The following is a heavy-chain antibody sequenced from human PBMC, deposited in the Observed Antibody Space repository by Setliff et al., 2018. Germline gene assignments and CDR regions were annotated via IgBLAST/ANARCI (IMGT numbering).Heavy chain of an antibody. V-gene: IGHV1-18*01. CDR3: ARRPRAVYGSGRRNWFLDY. J-gene: IGHJ4*02. CDR2: ISAFNGNT. D-gene: IGHD3-10*01. CDR1: GHTFSNSG. Sequence: ASVKVSCKASGHTFSNSGFSWVRQAPGQGLEWMGWISAFNGNTQYAEKFQGRVTMTTDTSTSTVYMELRSLTSDDTAVYYCARRPRAVYGSGRRNWFLDYWGQGTLVTVSS.